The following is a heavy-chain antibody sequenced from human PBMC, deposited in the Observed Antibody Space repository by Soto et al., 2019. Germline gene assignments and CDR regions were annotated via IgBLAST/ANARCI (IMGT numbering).Heavy chain of an antibody. CDR3: ARDRDYYYGMDV. Sequence: GASVKVSCKASGGTFSSYAISWVRQAPGQGLEWMGGVIPIFGTANYAQKFQGRVTITADESTSTAYMELSSLRSEDTAVYYCARDRDYYYGMDVWGQGTTVTVS. D-gene: IGHD3-10*01. CDR2: VIPIFGTA. V-gene: IGHV1-69*13. CDR1: GGTFSSYA. J-gene: IGHJ6*02.